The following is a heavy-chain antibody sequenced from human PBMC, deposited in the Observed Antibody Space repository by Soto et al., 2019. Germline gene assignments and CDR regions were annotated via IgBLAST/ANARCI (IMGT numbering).Heavy chain of an antibody. CDR1: GFTFSSHA. D-gene: IGHD2-2*01. Sequence: EVQLLESGGGLVQPGGSLRLSCAASGFTFSSHAMSWVRQTPGKGLEWVSAISGSGGSTHYTDSVKGRFTISRDNSKNTLYLQTNSLRAEDTAVYYCAKDRLPYQFDGACGQGTLVTVSS. CDR2: ISGSGGST. J-gene: IGHJ5*02. V-gene: IGHV3-23*01. CDR3: AKDRLPYQFDGA.